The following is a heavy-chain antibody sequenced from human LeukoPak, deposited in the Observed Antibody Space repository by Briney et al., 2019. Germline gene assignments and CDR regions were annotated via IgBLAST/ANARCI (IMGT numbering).Heavy chain of an antibody. V-gene: IGHV3-21*01. Sequence: GGSLRLSCAASGFIFSSYTMNWVRQAPGKGLEWVSSISDSSAYIYYADSMKGRVTISRDNAKNSVYLQMNSLRAEDTAVYYCVRDGARRDAFDIWGQGTMVTVSS. CDR1: GFIFSSYT. CDR2: ISDSSAYI. D-gene: IGHD3-16*01. J-gene: IGHJ3*02. CDR3: VRDGARRDAFDI.